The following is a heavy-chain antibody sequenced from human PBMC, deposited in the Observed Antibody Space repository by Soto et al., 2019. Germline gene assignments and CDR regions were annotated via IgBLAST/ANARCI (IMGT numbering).Heavy chain of an antibody. CDR2: IYPGDSDT. CDR3: ATELFSYDYDSTLVYI. V-gene: IGHV5-51*01. D-gene: IGHD3-22*01. J-gene: IGHJ3*02. CDR1: GYSFTSYW. Sequence: PGESLKISCKGSGYSFTSYWIGWVRQMPGKGLEWMGIIYPGDSDTRYSPSFQGQVTISADKSISTAYLQWSSLKASDTAMYYCATELFSYDYDSTLVYICGQRTTVTVS.